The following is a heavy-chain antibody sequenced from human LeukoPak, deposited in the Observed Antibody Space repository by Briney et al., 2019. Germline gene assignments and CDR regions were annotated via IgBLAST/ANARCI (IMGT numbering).Heavy chain of an antibody. CDR2: ISGSGGST. V-gene: IGHV3-23*01. CDR1: GFTFSNYA. J-gene: IGHJ5*02. CDR3: AKDEYGLGSLASNNWFDP. Sequence: GGSLRLSCAASGFTFSNYAMTWVRQAPGKGLEWVSTISGSGGSTYHADSVKGRFTVSRDNSKNTPYLQMNSLRAEDTAVYYCAKDEYGLGSLASNNWFDPWGQGTLVTVSS. D-gene: IGHD3-10*01.